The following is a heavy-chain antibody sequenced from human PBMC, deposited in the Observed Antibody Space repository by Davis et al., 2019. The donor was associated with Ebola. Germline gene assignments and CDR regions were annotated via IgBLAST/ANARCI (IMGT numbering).Heavy chain of an antibody. CDR2: INTRGDAR. J-gene: IGHJ4*02. D-gene: IGHD3-10*02. CDR1: GFTFTCYS. CDR3: VRDYLFAFDS. V-gene: IGHV3-48*02. Sequence: PGGSLRLSCVTSGFTFTCYSFNWIRQTPGKGLEWIAHINTRGDARVYADSVRGRFTISRDDAANSLSLQMDSLKHEDTAVYYCVRDYLFAFDSWGQGTPVTVSS.